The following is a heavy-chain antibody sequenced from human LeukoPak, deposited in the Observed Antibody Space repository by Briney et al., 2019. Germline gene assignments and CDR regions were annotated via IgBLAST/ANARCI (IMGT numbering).Heavy chain of an antibody. CDR3: VYDGSGSYFYRRGDY. D-gene: IGHD3-10*01. CDR2: ISYDGSNK. CDR1: GFTFSSYG. J-gene: IGHJ4*02. V-gene: IGHV3-30*03. Sequence: GGSLRLSCAASGFTFSSYGMHWVRQAPGKGLEWVAVISYDGSNKYYADSVKGRFTISRDNSKNTLYLQMNSLRAEDTAVYYCVYDGSGSYFYRRGDYWGQGTLVTVSS.